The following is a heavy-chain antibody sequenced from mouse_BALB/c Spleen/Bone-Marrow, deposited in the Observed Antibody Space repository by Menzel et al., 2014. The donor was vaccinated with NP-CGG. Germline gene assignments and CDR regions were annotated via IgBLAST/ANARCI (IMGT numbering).Heavy chain of an antibody. V-gene: IGHV2-9*02. CDR3: ARFYFDYDGAWFAY. D-gene: IGHD2-4*01. CDR2: IWSGGNT. Sequence: VKLVESGPGLVAPSQSLSITCTVSGFSLTTYGVHWVRQPPGKGLEWLGVIWSGGNTNFNSALMSRLSISKDNSKSQVYLKANSLQTDDTAMYYCARFYFDYDGAWFAYWGQGTLVTVSA. CDR1: GFSLTTYG. J-gene: IGHJ3*01.